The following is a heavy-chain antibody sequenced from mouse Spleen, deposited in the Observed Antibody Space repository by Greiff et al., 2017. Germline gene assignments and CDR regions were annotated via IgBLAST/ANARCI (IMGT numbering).Heavy chain of an antibody. D-gene: IGHD1-2*01. CDR3: TTTATGY. CDR2: ISSGGSYT. Sequence: EVHLVESGGGLVKPGGSLKLSCAASGFTFSSYTMSWVRQTPEKRLEWVATISSGGSYTYYPDSVKGRFTISRDNAKNTLYLQMSSLKSEDTAMYYCTTTATGYWGQGTTLTVSS. J-gene: IGHJ2*01. CDR1: GFTFSSYT. V-gene: IGHV5-6-4*01.